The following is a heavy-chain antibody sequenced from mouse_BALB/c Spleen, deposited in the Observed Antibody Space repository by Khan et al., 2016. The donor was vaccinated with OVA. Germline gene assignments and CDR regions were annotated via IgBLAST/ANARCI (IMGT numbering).Heavy chain of an antibody. CDR1: GYTFTSYY. D-gene: IGHD2-4*01. V-gene: IGHV1S81*02. Sequence: QVQLQQPGAELVKPGASVKLSCKASGYTFTSYYMYWVKQRPGQGLEWIGGINPSNGGTNLNEKFKSKATLTVAKSSSTAYMQLSSLRSEDAAVYDGTRGGEWATMMSWVAYWGQGTLVTVSA. J-gene: IGHJ3*01. CDR3: TRGGEWATMMSWVAY. CDR2: INPSNGGT.